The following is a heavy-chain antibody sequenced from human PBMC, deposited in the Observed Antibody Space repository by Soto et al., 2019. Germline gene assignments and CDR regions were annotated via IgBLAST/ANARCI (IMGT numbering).Heavy chain of an antibody. D-gene: IGHD2-2*02. J-gene: IGHJ6*02. CDR3: ARGTLYCSSTSCYTVYYYGMDV. V-gene: IGHV3-48*03. CDR1: GFTFSSYE. Sequence: EVQLVESGGGLVQPGGSLRLSCAASGFTFSSYEMNWVRQARGKGLEWVSYISSSGSTIYYADSVKGRFTISRDNAKNSLYLHMNSLRAEDTAVYYCARGTLYCSSTSCYTVYYYGMDVWGQGTTVTVSS. CDR2: ISSSGSTI.